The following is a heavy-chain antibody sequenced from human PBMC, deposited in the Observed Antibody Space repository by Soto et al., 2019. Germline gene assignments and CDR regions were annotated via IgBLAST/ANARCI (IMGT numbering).Heavy chain of an antibody. CDR2: ISYDGSNK. D-gene: IGHD3-22*01. V-gene: IGHV3-30*18. CDR1: GFTFSSYG. Sequence: PGGSLRLSCAASGFTFSSYGMHWVRQAPGKGLEWVAVISYDGSNKYYADSVKGRFTISRDNSKNTLYLQMNSLRAEDTAVYYCAKVQGRYYYDSSGYYPNDYWGQGTLVTVS. J-gene: IGHJ4*02. CDR3: AKVQGRYYYDSSGYYPNDY.